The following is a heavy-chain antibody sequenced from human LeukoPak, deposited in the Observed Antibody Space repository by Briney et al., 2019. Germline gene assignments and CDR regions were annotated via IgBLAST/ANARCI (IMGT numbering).Heavy chain of an antibody. J-gene: IGHJ5*02. D-gene: IGHD6-13*01. CDR2: INHSGST. Sequence: PSETLSLTCAVYGGSFSGYYWSWIRQPPGKGLEWIGEINHSGSTNYNPSLKSRVTISVDKSKNQFSLKLSSVTAADTAVYYCVRNLIDSSNWYNWFDPWGQGTLVTVSS. CDR1: GGSFSGYY. CDR3: VRNLIDSSNWYNWFDP. V-gene: IGHV4-34*01.